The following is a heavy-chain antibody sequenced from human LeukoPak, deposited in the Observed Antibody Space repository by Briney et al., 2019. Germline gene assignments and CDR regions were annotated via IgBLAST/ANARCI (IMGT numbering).Heavy chain of an antibody. Sequence: SETLSLTCTVSGASVIRGGYYWSWIRQHPGKGLEWIGFTSYGGGAYYNPSLMGRITMSVDPSQNQFSLKMRDVTAADTAVYFCATAEWENFYFDSWGQGALVTVTS. CDR3: ATAEWENFYFDS. CDR1: GASVIRGGYY. J-gene: IGHJ4*02. CDR2: TSYGGGA. D-gene: IGHD1-26*01. V-gene: IGHV4-31*03.